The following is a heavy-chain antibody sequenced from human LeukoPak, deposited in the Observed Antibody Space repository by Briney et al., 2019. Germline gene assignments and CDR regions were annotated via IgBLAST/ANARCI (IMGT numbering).Heavy chain of an antibody. CDR1: GGSISSSSYY. CDR3: ASLGRPYCGGDCYPVDY. CDR2: IYYSGST. J-gene: IGHJ4*02. Sequence: SETLSLTCTVSGGSISSSSYYWGWIRQPPGKGLEWIVSIYYSGSTYYNPSLKSRVTISVDTSKNQFSLKLSSVTAADTAVYYCASLGRPYCGGDCYPVDYWGQGTLVTVSS. V-gene: IGHV4-39*01. D-gene: IGHD2-21*02.